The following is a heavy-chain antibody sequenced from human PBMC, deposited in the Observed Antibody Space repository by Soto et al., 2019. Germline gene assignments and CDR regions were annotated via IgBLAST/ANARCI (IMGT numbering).Heavy chain of an antibody. Sequence: GASVKVSCKASGGTFSSYAISWVRQAPGQGLEWMGGIIPIFGTANYAQKFQGRVTITADESTSTAYMELSSLRSEDTAVYYCARIEGSGYDFDYYYYGMDVWGHGTTVTVSS. D-gene: IGHD5-12*01. J-gene: IGHJ6*02. V-gene: IGHV1-69*13. CDR1: GGTFSSYA. CDR3: ARIEGSGYDFDYYYYGMDV. CDR2: IIPIFGTA.